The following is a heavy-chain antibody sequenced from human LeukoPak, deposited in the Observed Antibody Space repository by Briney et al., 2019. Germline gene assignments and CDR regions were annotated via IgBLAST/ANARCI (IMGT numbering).Heavy chain of an antibody. D-gene: IGHD3-22*01. V-gene: IGHV3-21*01. CDR3: ARWSTNDSSTYSYVNAFDI. Sequence: GGSLRLSCAASGFSFSSYSMNWVRQAPGKGLEWVSSISGSSSYINYADSVKGRFTISRDNARNSLYLQMNSLRAEDTAVYYCARWSTNDSSTYSYVNAFDIWAKGQWSPSLQ. CDR1: GFSFSSYS. CDR2: ISGSSSYI. J-gene: IGHJ3*02.